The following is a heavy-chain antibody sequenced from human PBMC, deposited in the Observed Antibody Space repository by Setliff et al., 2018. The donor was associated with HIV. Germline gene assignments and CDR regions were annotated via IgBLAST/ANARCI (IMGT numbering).Heavy chain of an antibody. V-gene: IGHV3-7*03. CDR2: INGDGSQR. D-gene: IGHD1-26*01. J-gene: IGHJ4*02. CDR1: GVTLSNSW. Sequence: GESLKISCAASGVTLSNSWVNWVRQAPGKGLEWVAHINGDGSQRYHVDSVEGRFSISRDNAKNSVFLQMNSLRVEDTAVYYCVRGHYSGPGWGQGTLVTVSS. CDR3: VRGHYSGPG.